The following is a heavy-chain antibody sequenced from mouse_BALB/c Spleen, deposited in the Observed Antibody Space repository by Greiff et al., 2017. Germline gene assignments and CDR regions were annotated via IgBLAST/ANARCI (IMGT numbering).Heavy chain of an antibody. V-gene: IGHV2-5-1*01. CDR3: AKTSNYYGSSYDAMDY. D-gene: IGHD1-1*01. J-gene: IGHJ4*01. Sequence: QVQLQQSGPSLVQPSQSLSITCTVSGFSLTSYGVHWVRQSPGKGLEWLGVIWRGGSTDYNAAFMSRLSITKDNSKSQVFFKMNSLQADDTAIYYCAKTSNYYGSSYDAMDYWGQGTSVTVSS. CDR2: IWRGGST. CDR1: GFSLTSYG.